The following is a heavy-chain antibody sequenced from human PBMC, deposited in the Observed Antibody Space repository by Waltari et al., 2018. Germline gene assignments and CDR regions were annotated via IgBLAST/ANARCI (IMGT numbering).Heavy chain of an antibody. CDR1: GGTFSSYT. CDR3: ARVAAAGTLNWFDP. J-gene: IGHJ5*02. CDR2: IIPILGIA. Sequence: QVQLVQSGAEVKKPGSSVKVSCKASGGTFSSYTISWVRQAPGQGLEWMGRIIPILGIANYAQKFQGRVTITADKSTTTAYMELSSLRSEDTAVYYCARVAAAGTLNWFDPWGQGTLVTVSS. D-gene: IGHD6-13*01. V-gene: IGHV1-69*02.